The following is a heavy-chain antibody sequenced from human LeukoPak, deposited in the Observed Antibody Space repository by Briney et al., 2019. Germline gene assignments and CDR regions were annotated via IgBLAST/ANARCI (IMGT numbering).Heavy chain of an antibody. CDR1: GGSISSSNW. Sequence: SSGTLSLTCAVSGGSISSSNWWSWVRQPPGKGLEWIGEIYHSGSTNYNPSLKSRVTISVDKSKNQFSLKLSSVTAADTAVYYCAREREETYGSGSYTFDHWGQGALVTVSS. D-gene: IGHD3-10*01. CDR3: AREREETYGSGSYTFDH. CDR2: IYHSGST. V-gene: IGHV4-4*02. J-gene: IGHJ4*02.